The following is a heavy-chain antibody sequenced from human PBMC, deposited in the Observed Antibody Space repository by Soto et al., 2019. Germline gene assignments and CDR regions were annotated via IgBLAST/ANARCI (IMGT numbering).Heavy chain of an antibody. V-gene: IGHV3-64D*06. J-gene: IGHJ4*02. CDR3: VKSRGGNNFDFFE. Sequence: PGGSLRLSCSASGFTFISYAMHWGRQAPGKGLEYVSGVRGNGDPPFYADSVKVRFDISRDNSKNTLYLQMSGLSADDTAVYYCVKSRGGNNFDFFEWGQGALVTVS. CDR1: GFTFISYA. D-gene: IGHD5-12*01. CDR2: VRGNGDPP.